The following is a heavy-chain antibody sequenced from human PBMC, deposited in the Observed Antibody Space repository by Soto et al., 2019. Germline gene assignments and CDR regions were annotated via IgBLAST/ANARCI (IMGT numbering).Heavy chain of an antibody. V-gene: IGHV1-69*01. CDR3: ARARYSSRWGTFDS. D-gene: IGHD3-22*01. CDR1: GGSFSTNE. CDR2: IFPNVGTA. Sequence: QVHLEQSGAEVRKPGTSVKVSCKASGGSFSTNEIDWVRQAPGQGLEWMGRIFPNVGTADYAQKFEGRLTIIADASTSTVHMALSRLTSADTAVYFCARARYSSRWGTFDSWGQGTQVAVSA. J-gene: IGHJ1*01.